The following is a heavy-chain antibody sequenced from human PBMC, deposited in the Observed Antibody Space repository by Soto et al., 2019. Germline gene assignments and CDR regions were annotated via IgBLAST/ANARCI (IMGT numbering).Heavy chain of an antibody. J-gene: IGHJ4*02. D-gene: IGHD2-2*01. CDR1: GFTFSSYG. Sequence: QVQLVESGGGVVQPGRSLRLSCVASGFTFSSYGMHWVRQAPGKGLEWVAVISYDGSNKYYADSVKGRFTISRDNSKNTLYLQMNSLRAEDTAVYYCAKEIVVSAPLDDYWGQGTLVTVSS. CDR3: AKEIVVSAPLDDY. CDR2: ISYDGSNK. V-gene: IGHV3-30*18.